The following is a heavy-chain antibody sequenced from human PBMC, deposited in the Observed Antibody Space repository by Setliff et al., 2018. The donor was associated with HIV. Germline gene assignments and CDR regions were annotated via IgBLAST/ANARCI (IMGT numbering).Heavy chain of an antibody. CDR2: IFYSGST. J-gene: IGHJ4*02. V-gene: IGHV4-59*08. CDR1: GGSISGYY. D-gene: IGHD3-22*01. Sequence: SETLSITCTVSGGSISGYYWSWIRQPPGKGLEWIGYIFYSGSTNYNPSLKSRVTISVDTSKNQFSLKLSSVTAADTAVYYCARQSDSSGYFPSWYFDYWAQGTLVTVSS. CDR3: ARQSDSSGYFPSWYFDY.